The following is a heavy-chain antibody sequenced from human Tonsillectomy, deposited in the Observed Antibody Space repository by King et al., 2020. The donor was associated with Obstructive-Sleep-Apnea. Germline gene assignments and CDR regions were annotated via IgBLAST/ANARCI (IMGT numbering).Heavy chain of an antibody. V-gene: IGHV3-7*01. CDR1: GFTFRTYW. Sequence: VQLVESGGGLVQPGGSLRLSCAASGFTFRTYWMSWVRQAPGKGLEWVANIKQDGSEIYYVVSVKGRFTISRDNVMNSLYLQMNSLRAEDTAVYYCATLGRPTSSGWYWGFDYWGPGTLVTVSS. CDR3: ATLGRPTSSGWYWGFDY. J-gene: IGHJ4*02. D-gene: IGHD6-19*01. CDR2: IKQDGSEI.